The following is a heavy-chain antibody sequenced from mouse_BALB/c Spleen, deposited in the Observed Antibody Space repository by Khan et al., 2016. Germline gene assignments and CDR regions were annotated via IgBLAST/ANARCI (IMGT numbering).Heavy chain of an antibody. CDR3: ASIYDGYYVGLYYAMDY. CDR2: INTYTGEP. Sequence: QIQLVQSGPELKKPGETVKISCKASGYTFTNYGMNWVKQAPGKGLKWMGWINTYTGEPTYADDFKGRFAFSLETSVSTAYLQINNLKNEDTATXFCASIYDGYYVGLYYAMDYWGQGTSVTVSS. CDR1: GYTFTNYG. J-gene: IGHJ4*01. V-gene: IGHV9-3-1*01. D-gene: IGHD2-3*01.